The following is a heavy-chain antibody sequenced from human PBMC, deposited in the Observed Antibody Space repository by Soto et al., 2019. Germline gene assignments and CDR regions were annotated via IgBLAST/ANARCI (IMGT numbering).Heavy chain of an antibody. CDR1: GFTFSSYA. CDR2: ISGSGGST. J-gene: IGHJ4*02. Sequence: GGSLRLSCAASGFTFSSYAMSWVRQALGKGLEWVSAISGSGGSTYYADSVKGRFTISRDNSKNTLYLQMNSLRAEDTAVYYCAKDRVQLWSQRFDYWGQGTLVTVSS. CDR3: AKDRVQLWSQRFDY. V-gene: IGHV3-23*01. D-gene: IGHD5-18*01.